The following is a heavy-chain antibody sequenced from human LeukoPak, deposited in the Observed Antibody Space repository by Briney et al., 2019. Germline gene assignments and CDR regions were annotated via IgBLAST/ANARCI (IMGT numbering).Heavy chain of an antibody. Sequence: PSETLSLTCTVSGGSISSSSYYWGWIRQPPGKGLEWIGSIYYSGSTYYNPSLKSRVTISVDTSKNQFSLKLSSVTAADTAVYYCAREGAVAGTHGAFDIWGQGTMVTVSS. V-gene: IGHV4-39*07. J-gene: IGHJ3*02. D-gene: IGHD6-19*01. CDR2: IYYSGST. CDR1: GGSISSSSYY. CDR3: AREGAVAGTHGAFDI.